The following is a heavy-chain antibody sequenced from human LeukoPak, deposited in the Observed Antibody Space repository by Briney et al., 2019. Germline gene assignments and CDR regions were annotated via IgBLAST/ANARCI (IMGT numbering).Heavy chain of an antibody. J-gene: IGHJ4*02. CDR1: GFTFSSYA. Sequence: GGSLRLSCAASGFTFSSYAMHWVRQAPGKGLEWVAVISYDGSNKYYADSVKGRFTISRDNSKNTLSLEMNSLRAEDTAVYYCARDHSNRFDYWGQGTLVTVSS. V-gene: IGHV3-30-3*01. CDR2: ISYDGSNK. D-gene: IGHD6-13*01. CDR3: ARDHSNRFDY.